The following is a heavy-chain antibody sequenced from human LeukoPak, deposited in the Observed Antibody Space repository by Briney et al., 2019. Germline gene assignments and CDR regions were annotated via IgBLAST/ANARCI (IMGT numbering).Heavy chain of an antibody. CDR2: INHSGST. D-gene: IGHD3-9*01. CDR1: GGSFSGYY. J-gene: IGHJ4*02. V-gene: IGHV4-34*01. CDR3: ARGITIFDY. Sequence: SETLSLTCAVYGGSFSGYYWSWIRQPPGKGLEWIGEINHSGSTNYNPSLKSRVTISVDTSKNQFSLKLSSVTAADTAVYYCARGITIFDYWGQGTLVTVSS.